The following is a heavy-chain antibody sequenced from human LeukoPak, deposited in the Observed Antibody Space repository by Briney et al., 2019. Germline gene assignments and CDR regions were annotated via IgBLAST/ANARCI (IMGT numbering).Heavy chain of an antibody. J-gene: IGHJ3*02. CDR1: GGSISSYY. Sequence: SETLSLTCTVSGGSISSYYWSWLRQPAGKGLEWIGRIYTSSTNYNPYLKSRVTMSIDTSKNHVYLKLSSVTAADTAVYYCAKYYDFWSGYYDIWGQGTMVTVSS. CDR3: AKYYDFWSGYYDI. D-gene: IGHD3-3*01. V-gene: IGHV4-4*07. CDR2: IYTSST.